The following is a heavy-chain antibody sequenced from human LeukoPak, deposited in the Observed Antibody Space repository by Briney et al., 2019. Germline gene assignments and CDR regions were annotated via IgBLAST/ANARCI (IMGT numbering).Heavy chain of an antibody. CDR2: MNPNTGRT. CDR1: RYTFTSYD. J-gene: IGHJ4*02. V-gene: IGHV1-8*01. Sequence: ASVKVSCKASRYTFTSYDINWVREAAGHGLEWMGWMNPNTGRTGYAQKFQGGITMTRDTSINTAYMELTNLRSEDTAIYYCARLSQTPDYYTLGGYYYLGYWGQGTPVTVSS. CDR3: ARLSQTPDYYTLGGYYYLGY. D-gene: IGHD3-10*01.